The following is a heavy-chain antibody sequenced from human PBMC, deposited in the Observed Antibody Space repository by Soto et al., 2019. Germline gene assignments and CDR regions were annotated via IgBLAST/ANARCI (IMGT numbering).Heavy chain of an antibody. CDR3: ASVRFGSGYNWFDP. J-gene: IGHJ5*02. V-gene: IGHV1-8*01. D-gene: IGHD3-10*01. CDR2: MNPNSGNT. Sequence: QVQLVQSGAEVKKPGASVKVSCKASGYTFTSYDINWVRQATGQGLEWMGWMNPNSGNTGYAQKFQGRVTMTRDTSINIAYMELSSLSSEDTAVYYCASVRFGSGYNWFDPWGQGTLVTVSS. CDR1: GYTFTSYD.